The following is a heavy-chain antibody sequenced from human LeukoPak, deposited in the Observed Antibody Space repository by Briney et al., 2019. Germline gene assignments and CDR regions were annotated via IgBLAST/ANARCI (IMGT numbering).Heavy chain of an antibody. Sequence: VASVRVSCKASGGTFSSYAISWVRQAPGQGLEWMGRIIPIFGTANYAQKFQGRVTITADKSTSTAYMELSSLRSEDTAVYYCAIAYYYDSSGYYSMVDYWGQGTLVTVSS. J-gene: IGHJ4*02. V-gene: IGHV1-69*06. D-gene: IGHD3-22*01. CDR3: AIAYYYDSSGYYSMVDY. CDR1: GGTFSSYA. CDR2: IIPIFGTA.